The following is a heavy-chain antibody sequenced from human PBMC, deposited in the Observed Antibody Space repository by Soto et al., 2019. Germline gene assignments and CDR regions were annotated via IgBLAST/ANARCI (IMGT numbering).Heavy chain of an antibody. CDR2: IYHTGTT. CDR1: GGSIASIYH. D-gene: IGHD6-19*01. CDR3: AGYSSGWYNWFDP. J-gene: IGHJ5*02. V-gene: IGHV4-38-2*01. Sequence: SETLSLTCAVSGGSIASIYHWAWIRQPPGRGLEWVASIYHTGTTYYNPSLKSRVTISVDTSKNQFSLKLSSVTAADTAVYYCAGYSSGWYNWFDPWGQGTLVTVSS.